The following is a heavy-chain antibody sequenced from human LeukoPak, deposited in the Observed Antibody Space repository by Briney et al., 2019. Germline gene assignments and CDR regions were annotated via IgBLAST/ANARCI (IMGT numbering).Heavy chain of an antibody. CDR3: ARDRPYDFWSGYYTGSGAFDI. CDR2: ISAYNGNT. V-gene: IGHV1-18*01. Sequence: ASVKVSCKASGYTFTSYGISWVRQVPGQGLEWMGWISAYNGNTNYAQKLQGRVTMTTDTSTSTAYMELRSLRSDDTAVYYCARDRPYDFWSGYYTGSGAFDIWGQGTMVTVSS. J-gene: IGHJ3*02. D-gene: IGHD3/OR15-3a*01. CDR1: GYTFTSYG.